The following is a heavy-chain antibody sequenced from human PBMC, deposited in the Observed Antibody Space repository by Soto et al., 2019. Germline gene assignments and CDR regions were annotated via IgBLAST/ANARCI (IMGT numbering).Heavy chain of an antibody. CDR3: AMSNSNDLYSHFES. D-gene: IGHD2-21*01. CDR2: INWNSDTI. CDR1: GFRFDDYA. Sequence: EVQLVESGGGSVQPGGSLRLSCVASGFRFDDYAMHWVRQRPGKGLEWVSGINWNSDTIGYDDSVKGRFIVSRDNAEGSLLLQMSSLRAEDTAIYFCAMSNSNDLYSHFESWGQGTPVTVSS. J-gene: IGHJ4*02. V-gene: IGHV3-9*01.